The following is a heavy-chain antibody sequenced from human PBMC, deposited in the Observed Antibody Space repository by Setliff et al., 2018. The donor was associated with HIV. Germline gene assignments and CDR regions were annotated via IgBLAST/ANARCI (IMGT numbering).Heavy chain of an antibody. D-gene: IGHD2-2*01. J-gene: IGHJ3*02. CDR2: INPSGST. Sequence: PSETLSLTCAVYGESFSGFYWNWIRQPPGKGLEWIGEINPSGSTNYNPSLKSRVTISVDKAKNQFSLKLTSVTAADTAVYFCARGSCSTISCSLRVGNDAFDIWGQGTMVTVSS. CDR3: ARGSCSTISCSLRVGNDAFDI. CDR1: GESFSGFY. V-gene: IGHV4-34*01.